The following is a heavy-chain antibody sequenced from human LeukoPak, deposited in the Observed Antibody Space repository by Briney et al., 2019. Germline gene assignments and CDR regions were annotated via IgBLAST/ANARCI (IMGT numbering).Heavy chain of an antibody. V-gene: IGHV3-15*01. J-gene: IGHJ3*02. CDR2: IKSKIDGGTT. D-gene: IGHD2-2*01. CDR3: TTEGVVVPAANDASDI. CDR1: GFTFSHAW. Sequence: GGSLRLSCAASGFTFSHAWMCWVRQVSGKGLEWVGRIKSKIDGGTTHYAAPVRGRFTISRDDSKNTLYLQMNSLKTEDTAVYYCTTEGVVVPAANDASDIWGQGTMVTVSS.